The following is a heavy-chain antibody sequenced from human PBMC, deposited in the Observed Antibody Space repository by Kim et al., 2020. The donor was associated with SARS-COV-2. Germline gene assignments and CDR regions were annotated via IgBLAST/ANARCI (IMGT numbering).Heavy chain of an antibody. D-gene: IGHD3-9*01. J-gene: IGHJ6*02. Sequence: GGSLRLSCAASGFTFDDFAMHWVRQAPGKGLEWVSGISWNSDNRGYADSVKGRFTISRDDAKNSLYLQMNSLRAEDTALYYCAKDSRGYYEILPGSPDNSSSLMEVWGQGTTVTVSS. CDR2: ISWNSDNR. CDR1: GFTFDDFA. V-gene: IGHV3-9*01. CDR3: AKDSRGYYEILPGSPDNSSSLMEV.